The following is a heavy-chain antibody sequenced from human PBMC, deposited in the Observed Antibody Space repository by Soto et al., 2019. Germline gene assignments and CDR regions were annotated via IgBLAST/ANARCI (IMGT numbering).Heavy chain of an antibody. J-gene: IGHJ4*02. CDR1: GRSLTGHF. CDR3: ARAKFASTGWHQFDS. CDR2: LSHSGNT. Sequence: PSETLSLTCTVSGRSLTGHFWSWVRQLSVKVLERYGGLSHSGNTKYYPYLRIRVALSVDSSKNQISLALTSVTDADTAVYYCARAKFASTGWHQFDSWGQGTRVTVSS. D-gene: IGHD7-27*01. V-gene: IGHV4-34*01.